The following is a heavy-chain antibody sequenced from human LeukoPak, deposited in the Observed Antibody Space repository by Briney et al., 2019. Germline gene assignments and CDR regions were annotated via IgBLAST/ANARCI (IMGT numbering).Heavy chain of an antibody. CDR3: ARDRAAAAGTFWGLAVYYYYGMDV. J-gene: IGHJ6*02. Sequence: ASVKVSCKASGYTFTSYYMHWVRQAPGQGLEWMGIINPSGGSTSYAQKFQGRVTMTRDTYTSTVYMELSSLRSEDTAVYYCARDRAAAAGTFWGLAVYYYYGMDVWGQGTTVTVSS. V-gene: IGHV1-46*01. D-gene: IGHD6-13*01. CDR2: INPSGGST. CDR1: GYTFTSYY.